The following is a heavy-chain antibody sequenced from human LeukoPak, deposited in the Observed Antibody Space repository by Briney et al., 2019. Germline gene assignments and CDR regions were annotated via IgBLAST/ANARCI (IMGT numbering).Heavy chain of an antibody. CDR2: ISSGGSTI. Sequence: GGSLRPSCAASGLTFSSYEMNWVRQAPGKGLEWVSYISSGGSTIYYADSVKGRFTISRDNAKNSLYLQMNSLRAEDTAVYYCARDKLGIAAAGTVPYYYYGMDVWGQGTTVTVSS. J-gene: IGHJ6*02. D-gene: IGHD6-13*01. CDR3: ARDKLGIAAAGTVPYYYYGMDV. CDR1: GLTFSSYE. V-gene: IGHV3-48*03.